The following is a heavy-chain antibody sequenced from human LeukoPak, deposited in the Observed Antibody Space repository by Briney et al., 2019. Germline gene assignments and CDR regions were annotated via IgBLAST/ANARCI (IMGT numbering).Heavy chain of an antibody. CDR3: ARDITMVRGVIIGYYYYMDV. V-gene: IGHV1-18*01. CDR1: GYTFTSYG. J-gene: IGHJ6*03. CDR2: ISAYNGNT. D-gene: IGHD3-10*01. Sequence: ASVKVSCKASGYTFTSYGISWVRQAPGQGLEWMGWISAYNGNTNYAQKLQGRVTLTTDTSTSTACMELRSLRSDDTAVYYCARDITMVRGVIIGYYYYMDVWGKGTTVTVSS.